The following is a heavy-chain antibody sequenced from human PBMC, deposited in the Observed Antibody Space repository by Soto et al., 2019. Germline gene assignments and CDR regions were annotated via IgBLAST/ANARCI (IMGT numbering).Heavy chain of an antibody. CDR3: AKDRQADFWRLPSPMDV. Sequence: GGSLRLSCAASGFTFSSSGIHWVRQAPGKGLEWVDVISYDGSNKFYIDSVKGRFTVSRDNSKNTLYLQMSILRAEDTAVYYCAKDRQADFWRLPSPMDVWGQGTTVTVSS. V-gene: IGHV3-30*18. CDR1: GFTFSSSG. CDR2: ISYDGSNK. D-gene: IGHD3-3*01. J-gene: IGHJ6*02.